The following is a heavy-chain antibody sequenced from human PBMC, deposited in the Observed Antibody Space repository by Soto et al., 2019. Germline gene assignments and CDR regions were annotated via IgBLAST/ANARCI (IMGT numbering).Heavy chain of an antibody. CDR2: IWYDGSNE. V-gene: IGHV3-33*01. D-gene: IGHD3-16*02. J-gene: IGHJ6*02. CDR1: GFTFSNFG. Sequence: PGGSLRLSCAASGFTFSNFGMNWVRQAPGKGLEWVAVIWYDGSNEYYADSVKGRFTISRDNSKNTLYLQMNSLRAEDTAVYYCARNDYVWGGYRAAREYDYGMDVWGQGTTVTVSS. CDR3: ARNDYVWGGYRAAREYDYGMDV.